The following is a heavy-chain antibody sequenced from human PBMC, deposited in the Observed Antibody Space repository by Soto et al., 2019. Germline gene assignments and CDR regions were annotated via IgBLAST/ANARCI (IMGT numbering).Heavy chain of an antibody. J-gene: IGHJ4*02. Sequence: SETLSLTCAVSGGSISSSNWWSLVRQPPGKGLEWIGEIYHSGSTNYNPSLKSRVTISVDKSKNQFSLKLSSVTAADTAVYYCARGQRWGRAPKYYFDYWGQGTMVTVSS. CDR1: GGSISSSNW. CDR3: ARGQRWGRAPKYYFDY. V-gene: IGHV4-4*02. CDR2: IYHSGST. D-gene: IGHD3-16*01.